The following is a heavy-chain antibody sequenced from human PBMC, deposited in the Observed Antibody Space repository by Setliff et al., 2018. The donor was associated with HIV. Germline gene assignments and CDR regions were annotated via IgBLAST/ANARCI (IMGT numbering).Heavy chain of an antibody. V-gene: IGHV4-4*07. CDR1: GGSISSYY. Sequence: PSETLSLTCTVSGGSISSYYWSWIRQPAGKGLEWIGRIYTSGSTNYNPSLKSRVTMSVDTSKNQFSLKLSSVTAADTAVYYCARMPQYYAFWSGYYKSDFDIWGQGTMVTVSS. CDR3: ARMPQYYAFWSGYYKSDFDI. D-gene: IGHD3-3*01. CDR2: IYTSGST. J-gene: IGHJ3*02.